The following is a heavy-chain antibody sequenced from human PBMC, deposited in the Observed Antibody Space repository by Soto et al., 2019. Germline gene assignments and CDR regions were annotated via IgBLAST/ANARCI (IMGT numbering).Heavy chain of an antibody. Sequence: PSQTLSLTCAISGDSVSSNTAAWNWIRSSPSRGLEWLGRTYYRSNWRHDYAVSVKSRITVNPDTSKNHFSLQLNSVTPDDTAVYYCARGVAGSGFDLWCQRTLVTVSS. J-gene: IGHJ4*02. CDR2: TYYRSNWRH. CDR3: ARGVAGSGFDL. V-gene: IGHV6-1*01. D-gene: IGHD6-19*01. CDR1: GDSVSSNTAA.